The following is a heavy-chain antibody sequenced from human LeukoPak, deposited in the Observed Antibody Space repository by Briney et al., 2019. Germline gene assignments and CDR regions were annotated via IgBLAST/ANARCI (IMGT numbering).Heavy chain of an antibody. J-gene: IGHJ4*02. CDR1: GFTFSNYL. CDR3: AMALDY. V-gene: IGHV3-23*01. Sequence: GGSLSLSCVASGFTFSNYLMNWVRQAPGKGLEWVSGISHSGGSIYYADSVKGRFTISRDNSKNTLYLQMDRLRVEDTAVYYCAMALDYWGQGTLVTVSS. CDR2: ISHSGGSI.